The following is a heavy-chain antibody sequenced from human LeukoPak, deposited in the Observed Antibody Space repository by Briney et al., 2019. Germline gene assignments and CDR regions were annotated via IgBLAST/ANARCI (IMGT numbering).Heavy chain of an antibody. V-gene: IGHV2-5*02. J-gene: IGHJ4*02. Sequence: ESGPTLVKPTQTLTLTCTFSGFSLTTPREAVGWVRQPPGRALEWLALIFWDDDKRYSPSLRSRLTITKDTSNNQVVLTLTNVDPVDTGTYYCAHYHLPYFDYWGQGALVTVSS. D-gene: IGHD1-14*01. CDR2: IFWDDDK. CDR3: AHYHLPYFDY. CDR1: GFSLTTPREA.